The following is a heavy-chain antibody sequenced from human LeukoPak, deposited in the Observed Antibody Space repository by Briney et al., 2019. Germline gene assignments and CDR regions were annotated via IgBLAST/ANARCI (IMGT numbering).Heavy chain of an antibody. Sequence: RGSLRLSCAASGFTFSIYVMSWVRQAPGKGLEWGAKIKQDGGEKSYVDSVKGRCTLSRDKAENSLYLQMSRLGAEEAAVYYCTRYLPSPRPGEFDLGGQGTLVTVSS. J-gene: IGHJ4*02. V-gene: IGHV3-7*01. CDR1: GFTFSIYV. CDR2: IKQDGGEK. D-gene: IGHD3-10*01. CDR3: TRYLPSPRPGEFDL.